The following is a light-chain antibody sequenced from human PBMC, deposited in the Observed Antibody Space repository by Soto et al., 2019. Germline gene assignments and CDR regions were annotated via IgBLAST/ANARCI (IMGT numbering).Light chain of an antibody. CDR1: QSVRSNY. Sequence: EIVLTQSPGTLSLSPGERATLSCRASQSVRSNYLAWYQQRPGQAPRLLIYGAASRAGGIPDRFRGSVSGTDFTLSIVTLEPEDSAVYYCQQYATSPFTFGPGPKVDIK. CDR2: GAA. J-gene: IGKJ3*01. V-gene: IGKV3-20*01. CDR3: QQYATSPFT.